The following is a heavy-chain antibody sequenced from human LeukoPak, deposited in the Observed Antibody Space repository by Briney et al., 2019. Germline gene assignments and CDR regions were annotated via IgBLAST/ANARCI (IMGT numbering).Heavy chain of an antibody. J-gene: IGHJ6*03. CDR3: ARDQGGNSFDYYYMDV. V-gene: IGHV4-59*01. D-gene: IGHD4-23*01. Sequence: PSETLSLTCTVSCGSISSYYWSWIRQPPGKGLEWIGYIYYSGSTNYNPSLKSRVTISVDTSKNQSSLKLSSVTAADTAVYYCARDQGGNSFDYYYMDVWGKGTTVTVSS. CDR2: IYYSGST. CDR1: CGSISSYY.